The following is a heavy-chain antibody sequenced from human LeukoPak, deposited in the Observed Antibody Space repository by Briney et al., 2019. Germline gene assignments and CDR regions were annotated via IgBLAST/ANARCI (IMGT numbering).Heavy chain of an antibody. Sequence: GGSLRLSCAASGFNFDAYTMHWVRQIPGKSLEWVSLINWDGGSTFYADSVKGRFTISRDTRKNFLYLQMISLRTEDTALYYCAKDLGKVIAAAGTSGFDSWGRGTLVTVSS. J-gene: IGHJ4*01. CDR1: GFNFDAYT. V-gene: IGHV3-43*01. D-gene: IGHD6-13*01. CDR3: AKDLGKVIAAAGTSGFDS. CDR2: INWDGGST.